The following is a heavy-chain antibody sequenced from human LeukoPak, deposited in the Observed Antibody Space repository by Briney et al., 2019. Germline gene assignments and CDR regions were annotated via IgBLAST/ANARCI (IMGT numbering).Heavy chain of an antibody. CDR2: INRDGSST. V-gene: IGHV3-74*01. Sequence: PGGSLRLSCAASGIIFSNYWMHWVRQAPGKGLVWVSRINRDGSSTSYADSVKGRFTISRDNAKNSLYLQMNSLRAEDTAVYYCARVARYYSDKAGIDYWGQGTLVTVSS. CDR1: GIIFSNYW. CDR3: ARVARYYSDKAGIDY. D-gene: IGHD3-22*01. J-gene: IGHJ4*02.